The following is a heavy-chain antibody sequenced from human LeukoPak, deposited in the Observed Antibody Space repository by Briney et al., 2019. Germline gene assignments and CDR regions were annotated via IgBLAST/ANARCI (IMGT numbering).Heavy chain of an antibody. V-gene: IGHV3-48*04. Sequence: GGSLRLSCAASGFTFSSYAMNWVRQAPGKGLEWVSYISSSGSTIYYADSVKGRFTISRDNAKNSLYLQMNSLKTEDTAVYFCTTEWFLRYFHYWGQGTLVTVSS. CDR2: ISSSGSTI. J-gene: IGHJ4*02. CDR1: GFTFSSYA. CDR3: TTEWFLRYFHY. D-gene: IGHD3-22*01.